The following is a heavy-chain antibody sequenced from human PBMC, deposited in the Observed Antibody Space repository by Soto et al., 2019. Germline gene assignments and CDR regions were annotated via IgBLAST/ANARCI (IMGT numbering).Heavy chain of an antibody. CDR2: INSDGSST. Sequence: GGSLRLSCEASGFTFSSYWMHWVRQAPGKGLVWVSRINSDGSSTSYADSVKGRFTISRDNAKNTLYLQMNSLRAEDTAVYYCARDRDSSGWYSGDAFDIWGQGTMVTVSS. CDR1: GFTFSSYW. V-gene: IGHV3-74*01. D-gene: IGHD6-19*01. CDR3: ARDRDSSGWYSGDAFDI. J-gene: IGHJ3*02.